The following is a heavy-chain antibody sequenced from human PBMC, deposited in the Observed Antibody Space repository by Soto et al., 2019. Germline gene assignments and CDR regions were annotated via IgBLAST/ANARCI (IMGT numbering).Heavy chain of an antibody. CDR1: GGSISSYY. CDR2: IYYSGST. Sequence: PSETLSLTCTVSGGSISSYYWSWIRQPPGKGLEWIGYIYYSGSTNYNPSLKGRVTISVDTSKNQFSLKLSSVTAADTAVYYCARWANWNYGGYYRMDVWGQGTTVTVSS. V-gene: IGHV4-59*12. CDR3: ARWANWNYGGYYRMDV. J-gene: IGHJ6*02. D-gene: IGHD1-7*01.